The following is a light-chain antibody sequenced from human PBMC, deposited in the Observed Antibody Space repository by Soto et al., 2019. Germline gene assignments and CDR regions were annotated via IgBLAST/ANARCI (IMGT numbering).Light chain of an antibody. Sequence: DIQLTQAPSFLSASAGDRVSITCRASQAISSYLAWYQQKPGKAPKLLIYEASTLQSGVPSRFSGSGSGTEFTLTISGLLPEDFAAYHCQQLYTLPFTFGQGTRLEIK. CDR1: QAISSY. J-gene: IGKJ5*01. V-gene: IGKV1-9*01. CDR2: EAS. CDR3: QQLYTLPFT.